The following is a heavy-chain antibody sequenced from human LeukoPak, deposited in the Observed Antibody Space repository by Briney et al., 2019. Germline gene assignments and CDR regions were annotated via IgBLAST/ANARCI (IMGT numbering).Heavy chain of an antibody. V-gene: IGHV4-34*01. CDR1: GGSFSGYY. CDR2: INHSGST. J-gene: IGHJ4*02. D-gene: IGHD4-17*01. Sequence: PSETLSLTCAVYGGSFSGYYWSWIRQPPGKGLEWIGEINHSGSTNYNPSLKSRVTISVDTSKNQFSLKLSSVTAADTAVYYCARREGDYAYYFDYWGQGTLVTVSS. CDR3: ARREGDYAYYFDY.